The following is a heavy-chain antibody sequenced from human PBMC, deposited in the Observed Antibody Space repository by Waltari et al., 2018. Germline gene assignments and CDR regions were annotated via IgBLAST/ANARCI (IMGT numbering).Heavy chain of an antibody. CDR1: GYTFTGYY. D-gene: IGHD6-13*01. CDR2: INPCSGAT. Sequence: QVQLVQSGAEVKKPGASVKVSCKASGYTFTGYYMHWGRQAPGQGLEWMGWINPCSGATSYAQKIQGRVTMTRDTSISTAYMELSRLRSDDTAVYYCARDLARSSWYVGYGGQGTLVTVSS. CDR3: ARDLARSSWYVGY. J-gene: IGHJ4*02. V-gene: IGHV1-2*02.